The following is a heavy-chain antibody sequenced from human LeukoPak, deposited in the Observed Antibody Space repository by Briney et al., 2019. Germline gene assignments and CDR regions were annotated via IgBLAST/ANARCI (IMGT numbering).Heavy chain of an antibody. CDR2: IYTKGST. CDR3: ARDLYCTSTSCFNY. D-gene: IGHD2-2*01. V-gene: IGHV4-61*02. Sequence: SETLSLTCTVSVGSIGSGSYYWSWIRQPAGKGLEWIGRIYTKGSTDYNPSLKSRVTISIDTSKNQFSLKLSSVTAADTAVYYCARDLYCTSTSCFNYWGQGTLVTVSS. J-gene: IGHJ4*02. CDR1: VGSIGSGSYY.